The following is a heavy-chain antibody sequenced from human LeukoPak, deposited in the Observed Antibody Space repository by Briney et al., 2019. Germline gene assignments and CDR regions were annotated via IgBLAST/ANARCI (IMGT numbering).Heavy chain of an antibody. CDR1: GFTFSSYG. J-gene: IGHJ5*02. D-gene: IGHD3-3*01. Sequence: PGRSLRLSCAASGFTFSSYGMHWVRQAPGKGLEWVAVIWYDGSNKYYADSVKGRFTISRDNSKNTLYLQMNSLRAEDTAVYYCARGTYYDFWSGYSHNWFDPWGQGTLVTVSS. V-gene: IGHV3-33*01. CDR2: IWYDGSNK. CDR3: ARGTYYDFWSGYSHNWFDP.